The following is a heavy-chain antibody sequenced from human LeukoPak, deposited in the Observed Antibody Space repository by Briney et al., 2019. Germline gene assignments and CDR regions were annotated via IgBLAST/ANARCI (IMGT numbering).Heavy chain of an antibody. Sequence: PGGSLRLSCAASGFTFSSYAMSWVRQAPGKGLEWVSAISGSGGSTYYADSVKGRFTISTDNSKNTLYLQMNSLRAEDTAVYYCAKARVRYCSSTSCSVNYYYYGMDVWGQGTTVTVSS. CDR1: GFTFSSYA. CDR2: ISGSGGST. D-gene: IGHD2-2*01. CDR3: AKARVRYCSSTSCSVNYYYYGMDV. J-gene: IGHJ6*02. V-gene: IGHV3-23*01.